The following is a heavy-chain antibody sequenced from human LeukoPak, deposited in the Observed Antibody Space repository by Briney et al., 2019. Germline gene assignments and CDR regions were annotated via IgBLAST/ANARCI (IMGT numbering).Heavy chain of an antibody. J-gene: IGHJ4*02. Sequence: ASVTVSCKASGGTFSSYAISWVRQAPGQGLEWMGGIIPIFGTANYAQKFQGRVTITADESTSTAYMELSSLRSEDTAVYYCARASRYYYDSSGYSQGDYWGQGTLVTVSS. CDR3: ARASRYYYDSSGYSQGDY. CDR1: GGTFSSYA. V-gene: IGHV1-69*13. CDR2: IIPIFGTA. D-gene: IGHD3-22*01.